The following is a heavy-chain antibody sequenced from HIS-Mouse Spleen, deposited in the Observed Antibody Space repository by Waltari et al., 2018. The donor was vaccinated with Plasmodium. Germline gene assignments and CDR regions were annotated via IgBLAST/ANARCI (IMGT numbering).Heavy chain of an antibody. V-gene: IGHV3-7*01. J-gene: IGHJ2*01. Sequence: EVQLVESGGGLVQPGGSLRLSCAASGFPFSSYWMSWGRQAPGKGLEWVANIKQDGSEKYYVDPVKGRFTISRDNAKNSLYLQMNSLRAEDTAVYYCASSWYWYFDLWGRGTLVTVSS. CDR2: IKQDGSEK. CDR1: GFPFSSYW. CDR3: ASSWYWYFDL. D-gene: IGHD6-13*01.